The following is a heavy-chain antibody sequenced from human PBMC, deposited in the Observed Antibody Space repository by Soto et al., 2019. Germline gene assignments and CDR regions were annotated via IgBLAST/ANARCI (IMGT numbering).Heavy chain of an antibody. D-gene: IGHD3-10*01. CDR1: GGSFSGYY. Sequence: PSETLSLTCAVYGGSFSGYYWSWSRLPPGKGLEWIGEINHSGSTNYNPSLKSRVTISVDTSKNQFSLKLSSVTAADTAVYYCARGRGLLLWFGGGWFDPWGQGTLVTVSS. CDR3: ARGRGLLLWFGGGWFDP. J-gene: IGHJ5*02. CDR2: INHSGST. V-gene: IGHV4-34*01.